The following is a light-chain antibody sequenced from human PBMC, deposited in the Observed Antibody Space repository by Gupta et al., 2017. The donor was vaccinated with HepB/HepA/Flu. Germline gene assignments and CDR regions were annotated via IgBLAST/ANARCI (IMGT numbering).Light chain of an antibody. CDR3: KRCVNWLAT. V-gene: IGKV3-11*01. J-gene: IGKJ5*01. CDR2: DAS. CDR1: QSVSSC. Sequence: EIVLTQFPATLSLSPGERATLSCRASQSVSSCLAWYQQKPGQAPRLLIYDASNRATGVPARISGSASGTXFTLTIXILAPEDFTVYYCKRCVNWLATFGXGTRLEIK.